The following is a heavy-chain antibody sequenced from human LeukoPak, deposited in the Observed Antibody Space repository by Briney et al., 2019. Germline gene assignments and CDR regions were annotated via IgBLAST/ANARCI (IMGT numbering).Heavy chain of an antibody. V-gene: IGHV3-30*03. CDR1: GFTFSRYG. J-gene: IGHJ6*02. CDR2: ISYDGSNK. Sequence: PGGSLRLSCAASGFTFSRYGVHWVRQAPGKGLEWVAVISYDGSNKYYADSVKGRFTISRDNSKNTLYLQMNSLRAEDTAVYYCAREGDYDFWSGHKPYGMDVWGQGTTVTVSS. CDR3: AREGDYDFWSGHKPYGMDV. D-gene: IGHD3-3*01.